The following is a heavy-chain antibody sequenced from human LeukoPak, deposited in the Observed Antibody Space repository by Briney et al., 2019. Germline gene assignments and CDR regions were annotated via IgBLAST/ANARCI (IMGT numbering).Heavy chain of an antibody. J-gene: IGHJ4*02. D-gene: IGHD3-22*01. Sequence: PGGSLRLSCAASGFTFSSYWMSWVRQAPGKGLEWVANIKQDGSEKYYVDSVKGRFTISRDNAKNSLYLQMNSLRAEDTAVYYCARSIRVIVVGPFDYWGQGTLVTVSS. CDR1: GFTFSSYW. V-gene: IGHV3-7*01. CDR2: IKQDGSEK. CDR3: ARSIRVIVVGPFDY.